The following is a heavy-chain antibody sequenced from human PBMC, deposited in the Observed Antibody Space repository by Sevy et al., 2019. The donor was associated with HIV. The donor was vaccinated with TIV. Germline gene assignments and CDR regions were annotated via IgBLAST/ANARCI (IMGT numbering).Heavy chain of an antibody. CDR3: AREGCSKPHDY. D-gene: IGHD2-2*01. V-gene: IGHV3-23*01. CDR2: FSFGCGKI. Sequence: GRSLRLSCAASGFTFSNYAMSWVRQAPGKGLEWVSTFSFGCGKINYADSVKGRFTISRDNSKNTLYLQMNSLRAEDTDLYYCAREGCSKPHDYWGQGTLVTVSS. CDR1: GFTFSNYA. J-gene: IGHJ4*02.